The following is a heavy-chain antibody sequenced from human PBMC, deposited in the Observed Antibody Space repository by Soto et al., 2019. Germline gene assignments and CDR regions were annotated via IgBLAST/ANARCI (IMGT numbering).Heavy chain of an antibody. CDR2: ISSSSSTI. J-gene: IGHJ6*03. Sequence: GGSLRLSCAASGFTFSSYSMNWVRQAPGKGLEWVSYISSSSSTIYYADSVKGRFTISRDNAKNSLYLQMNSLRAEDTAVYYCARENGYCSGGSCYSRGRYYYYYMDVWGKGTTVTVSS. CDR1: GFTFSSYS. CDR3: ARENGYCSGGSCYSRGRYYYYYMDV. V-gene: IGHV3-48*01. D-gene: IGHD2-15*01.